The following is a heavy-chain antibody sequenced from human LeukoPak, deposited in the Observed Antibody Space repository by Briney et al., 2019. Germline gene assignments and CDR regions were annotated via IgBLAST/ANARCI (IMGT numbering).Heavy chain of an antibody. Sequence: SETLSLTCTVSGGSISISSSYLGWIRQPPGKGLEWIGSIYYSGSTYYNPSLKSRVTISVDTSKNQFSLKLSSVTAADTAVYYCVRHQYYYGAGSYYVFDSWGQGTLVTVSS. D-gene: IGHD3-10*01. CDR1: GGSISISSSY. CDR3: VRHQYYYGAGSYYVFDS. J-gene: IGHJ5*01. CDR2: IYYSGST. V-gene: IGHV4-39*01.